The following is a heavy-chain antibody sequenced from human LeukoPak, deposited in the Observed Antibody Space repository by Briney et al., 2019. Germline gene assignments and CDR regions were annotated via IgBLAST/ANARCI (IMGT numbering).Heavy chain of an antibody. CDR1: GGSISSGGYY. Sequence: KSSETLSLTCTVSGGSISSGGYYWSWIRQHPGKGREWIGYIYYSGSTYYNPSLKSRVTISVDTSKNQFSLKLSSVTAADTAVYYCARVGAAAGIYYFDYWGQGTLVTVSS. J-gene: IGHJ4*02. CDR2: IYYSGST. V-gene: IGHV4-31*03. D-gene: IGHD6-13*01. CDR3: ARVGAAAGIYYFDY.